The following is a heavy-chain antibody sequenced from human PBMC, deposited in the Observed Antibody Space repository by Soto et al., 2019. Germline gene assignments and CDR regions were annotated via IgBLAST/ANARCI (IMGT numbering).Heavy chain of an antibody. J-gene: IGHJ4*02. Sequence: SETLSLTCAVSGVSISSGDYYWSWIRQPPGKGLEWIGYIYYSGSTYYNPSLKSRVTISVDTSKNQFSLKLSSVTAADTAGYYLCRAKSGSYLDSDYWGQGTPATVYS. V-gene: IGHV4-30-4*01. D-gene: IGHD1-26*01. CDR2: IYYSGST. CDR1: GVSISSGDYY. CDR3: CRAKSGSYLDSDY.